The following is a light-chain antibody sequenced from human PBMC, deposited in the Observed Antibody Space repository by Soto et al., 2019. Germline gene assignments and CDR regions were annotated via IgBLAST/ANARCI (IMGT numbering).Light chain of an antibody. CDR1: SNY. CDR3: CSYAGTYTWV. V-gene: IGLV2-11*01. CDR2: DVS. J-gene: IGLJ2*01. Sequence: QSALTQPRSVSGSPGQSVTISCTGTSNYVSWYQHHPGKAPKLMIYDVSKRPSGVPDRFSGSKSGNTASLTISGLQAEDEADYYCCSYAGTYTWVFGGGTQLTVL.